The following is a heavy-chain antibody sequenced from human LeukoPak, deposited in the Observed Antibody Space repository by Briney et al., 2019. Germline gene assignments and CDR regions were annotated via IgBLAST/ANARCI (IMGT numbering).Heavy chain of an antibody. CDR3: TRDVGDSYYSAFDI. Sequence: GGSLRLSCAASGFTFSDYILDWVRQAPGKGLEWVGRIRRGTNSYTTEYAASVKGRFIISRDDSQNSLYLHMNSLKAEDTAVYFCTRDVGDSYYSAFDIWGQGTMVTVAS. D-gene: IGHD3-10*01. CDR1: GFTFSDYI. J-gene: IGHJ3*02. CDR2: IRRGTNSYTT. V-gene: IGHV3-72*01.